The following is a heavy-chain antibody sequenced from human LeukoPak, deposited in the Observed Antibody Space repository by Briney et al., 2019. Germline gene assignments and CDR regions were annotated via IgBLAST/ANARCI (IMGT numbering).Heavy chain of an antibody. D-gene: IGHD3-22*01. V-gene: IGHV4-38-2*01. CDR1: GYSISSDYY. J-gene: IGHJ2*01. CDR2: IYYTGNT. Sequence: PSETLSLTCAVSGYSISSDYYWGCIRQPPGKGLEWIGSIYYTGNTYYRPSLKSRITMSVDTSKNQFSLKLRSVTAADTAVYYCARVDYSDSSTYPGNWYFDLWGRGTLVSVSS. CDR3: ARVDYSDSSTYPGNWYFDL.